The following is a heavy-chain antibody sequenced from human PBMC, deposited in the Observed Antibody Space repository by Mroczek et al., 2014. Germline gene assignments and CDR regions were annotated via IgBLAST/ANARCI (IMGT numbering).Heavy chain of an antibody. J-gene: IGHJ3*02. D-gene: IGHD1-26*01. Sequence: QVQLQESGPGLVKPSQTLSLTCTVSGGSISSGSYYWSWIRQPAGKGLEWIGRIYTSGSTNYNPSLKSRVTISVDTSKNQFSLKLSSVTAADTAVYYCARGGELLFGAFDIWGQGTMVTVSS. V-gene: IGHV4-61*02. CDR2: IYTSGST. CDR1: GGSISSGSYY. CDR3: ARGGELLFGAFDI.